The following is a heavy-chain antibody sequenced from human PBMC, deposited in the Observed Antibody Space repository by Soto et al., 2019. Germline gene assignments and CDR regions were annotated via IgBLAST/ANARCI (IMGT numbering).Heavy chain of an antibody. CDR1: GGSISAGDYY. Sequence: SETLSLTCTVSGGSISAGDYYWNWIRQPPGKGLEWIGYIYYTVTTKYNPSLKSRATLSVDTSKNRFSLNLTSVTAADSAVYYCARGDWFHPWGPGTLVTAPQ. J-gene: IGHJ5*02. V-gene: IGHV4-30-4*01. CDR3: ARGDWFHP. CDR2: IYYTVTT.